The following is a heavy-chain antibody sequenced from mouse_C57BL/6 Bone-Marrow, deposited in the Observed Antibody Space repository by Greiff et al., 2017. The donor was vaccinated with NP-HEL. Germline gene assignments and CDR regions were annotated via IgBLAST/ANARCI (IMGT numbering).Heavy chain of an antibody. Sequence: EVQLQESGAELVRPGASVKLSCTASGFNIKDDYMHWVKQRPEQGLEWIGWIDPENGDTEYASKFQGKATITADTSSNTAYLQLSSLTSEDTAVYYCTTCWGRGDYWGQGTTLTVSS. D-gene: IGHD4-1*01. CDR1: GFNIKDDY. CDR3: TTCWGRGDY. J-gene: IGHJ2*01. V-gene: IGHV14-4*01. CDR2: IDPENGDT.